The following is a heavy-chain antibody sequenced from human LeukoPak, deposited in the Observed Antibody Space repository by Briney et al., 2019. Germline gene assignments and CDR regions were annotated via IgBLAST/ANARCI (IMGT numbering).Heavy chain of an antibody. J-gene: IGHJ4*02. CDR2: IYTSGST. D-gene: IGHD5-12*01. CDR1: GGSISSGSYY. Sequence: SQTLSLTCTVSGGSISSGSYYWSWIRPPAGKGLEWIGRIYTSGSTNYNPSLKSRVTISVDTSKNQFSLKLSSVTAADTAVYYCAREKMSGYDRFSGDYFDYWGQGTLVTVSS. V-gene: IGHV4-61*02. CDR3: AREKMSGYDRFSGDYFDY.